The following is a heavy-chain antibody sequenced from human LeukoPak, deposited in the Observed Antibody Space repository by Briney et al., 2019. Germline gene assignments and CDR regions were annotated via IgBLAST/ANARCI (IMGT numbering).Heavy chain of an antibody. CDR2: IQKDGSEI. CDR1: GFTFGGYW. Sequence: GGSLRLSCAASGFTFGGYWMSWVRQTPEKGLEWVATIQKDGSEIYYVDSVKSRSTITRDNAGNSLYLQMNRLRADATALYYCARDTRVGPTTLDYWGQGTLVTVSS. V-gene: IGHV3-7*01. CDR3: ARDTRVGPTTLDY. J-gene: IGHJ4*02. D-gene: IGHD1-26*01.